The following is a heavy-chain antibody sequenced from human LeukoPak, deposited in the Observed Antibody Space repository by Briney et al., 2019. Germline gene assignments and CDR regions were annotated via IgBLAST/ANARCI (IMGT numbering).Heavy chain of an antibody. CDR2: ISSSSSYI. Sequence: GGSLRLSCAASGFTFSSYSMNWVRQAPGKGLEWVSSISSSSSYIYYADSVKGRFTTSRDNAKNSLYLQMNSLRAEDTAVYYCARDRATYYYDSSGLRGAFDIWGQGTMVTVSS. J-gene: IGHJ3*02. D-gene: IGHD3-22*01. V-gene: IGHV3-21*01. CDR1: GFTFSSYS. CDR3: ARDRATYYYDSSGLRGAFDI.